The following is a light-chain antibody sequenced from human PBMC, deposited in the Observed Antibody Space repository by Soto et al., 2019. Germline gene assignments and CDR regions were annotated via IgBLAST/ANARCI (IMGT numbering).Light chain of an antibody. J-gene: IGKJ1*01. Sequence: EIVLTQSPATLSVSPGERATLSSRASQKASSNAAWYQQKPARAPSHLIYYASTTATGIPARFSGSGSATEFTPPISSLQSEEFAVYYCQLYNYWSPWAFGQGTKVDIK. CDR2: YAS. CDR1: QKASSN. V-gene: IGKV3-15*01. CDR3: QLYNYWSPWA.